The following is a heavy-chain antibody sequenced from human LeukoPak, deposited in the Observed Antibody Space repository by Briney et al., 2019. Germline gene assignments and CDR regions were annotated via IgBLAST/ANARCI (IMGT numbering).Heavy chain of an antibody. CDR1: GFTFSSYG. Sequence: GRSLRLSCAASGFTFSSYGMHWVRQAPGKGLEWVAVISYNGSNKYYADSVKGRFTISRDNSKNTLYLQMNSLRAEDTAVYYCAKGIENSGYDWRVYWGQGTLVTVSS. D-gene: IGHD5-12*01. CDR3: AKGIENSGYDWRVY. CDR2: ISYNGSNK. V-gene: IGHV3-30*18. J-gene: IGHJ4*02.